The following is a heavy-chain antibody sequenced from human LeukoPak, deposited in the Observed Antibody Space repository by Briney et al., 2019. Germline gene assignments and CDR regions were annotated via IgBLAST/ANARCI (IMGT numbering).Heavy chain of an antibody. CDR3: ATGWLGYTGRSHLGDY. V-gene: IGHV1-24*01. CDR1: GYTLTELS. CDR2: FDPEDGET. J-gene: IGHJ4*02. D-gene: IGHD1-26*01. Sequence: ASVKVSGKVSGYTLTELSMHWVRQAPGKGLEWMGGFDPEDGETIYAQKFQGRVTMTEDTSTDTAYMELSSLRSEDTAVYYCATGWLGYTGRSHLGDYWGQGTLATVSS.